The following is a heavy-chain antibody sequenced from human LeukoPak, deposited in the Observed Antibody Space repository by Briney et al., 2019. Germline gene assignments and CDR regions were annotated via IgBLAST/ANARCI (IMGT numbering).Heavy chain of an antibody. J-gene: IGHJ6*02. CDR2: ISSSSSYI. CDR3: ARDLEYNWNDASFGGYGMDV. V-gene: IGHV3-21*01. CDR1: GFTFSSYS. Sequence: GGSLRLSCAASGFTFSSYSMNWVRQAPGKGLEWVSSISSSSSYIYYADSVKGRFTISRDNAKNSLYLQMNSLRAEDTAVYYCARDLEYNWNDASFGGYGMDVWGQGTTVTVSS. D-gene: IGHD1-20*01.